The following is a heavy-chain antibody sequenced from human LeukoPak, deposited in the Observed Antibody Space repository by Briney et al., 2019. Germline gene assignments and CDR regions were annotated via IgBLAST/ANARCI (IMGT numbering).Heavy chain of an antibody. CDR1: GGSFSAYY. Sequence: SETLSLTCAVYGGSFSAYYWSWIRQPPGKGLEWIGEINHSGSTSCNPSLKSRVTISVDTSKNQFSLKLSSVTAADTAVYYCARPRLYYYDSWGQGTLVTVSS. V-gene: IGHV4-34*01. CDR3: ARPRLYYYDS. D-gene: IGHD3-22*01. J-gene: IGHJ4*02. CDR2: INHSGST.